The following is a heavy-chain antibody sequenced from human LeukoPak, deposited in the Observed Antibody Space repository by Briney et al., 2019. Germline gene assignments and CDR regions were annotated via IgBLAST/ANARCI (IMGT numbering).Heavy chain of an antibody. CDR3: AHVYEGLTGYSRCFDY. CDR2: IYWDDDK. CDR1: GFSLSTSGVG. V-gene: IGHV2-5*02. J-gene: IGHJ4*02. Sequence: SGPTLVSPTQTLTLTCTFSGFSLSTSGVGVGWIRQPPGKALEWLALIYWDDDKRYSPSLKSRLTITKDTSKNQVVLTMTNMDPVDTATYYCAHVYEGLTGYSRCFDYWGQGTLVAVSS. D-gene: IGHD3-9*01.